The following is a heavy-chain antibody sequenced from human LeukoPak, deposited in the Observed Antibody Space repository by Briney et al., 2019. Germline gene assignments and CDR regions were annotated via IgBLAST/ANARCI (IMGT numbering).Heavy chain of an antibody. CDR1: GGSISSGDYY. CDR3: ARHRGYSYGYDYFDY. D-gene: IGHD5-18*01. CDR2: IYYSGST. J-gene: IGHJ4*02. Sequence: SETLSLTCTVSGGSISSGDYYWSWIRQPPGKGLEWIGYIYYSGSTYYNPSLKSRVTISVDTSKNQFSLKLSSVTAADTAVYYCARHRGYSYGYDYFDYWGQGTLVTVSS. V-gene: IGHV4-30-4*01.